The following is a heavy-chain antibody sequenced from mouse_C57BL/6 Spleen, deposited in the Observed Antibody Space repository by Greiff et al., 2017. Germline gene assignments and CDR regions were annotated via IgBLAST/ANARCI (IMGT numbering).Heavy chain of an antibody. CDR1: GYSFTGYY. CDR2: INPSTGGT. Sequence: DVKLVESGPELVKPGASVKISCKASGYSFTGYYMNWVKQSPEKSLEWIGEINPSTGGTTYNQKFKAKATLTVDKSSSTAYMQLKSLTSEDSAVYYCARLLRNAMDYWGQGTSVTVSS. V-gene: IGHV1-42*01. CDR3: ARLLRNAMDY. J-gene: IGHJ4*01. D-gene: IGHD1-1*01.